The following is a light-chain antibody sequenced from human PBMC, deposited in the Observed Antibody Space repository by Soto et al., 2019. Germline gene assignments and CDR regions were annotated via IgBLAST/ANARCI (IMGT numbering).Light chain of an antibody. V-gene: IGKV1-33*01. CDR3: QQYVNLPT. CDR2: DAS. J-gene: IGKJ5*01. Sequence: DIQMTQSHSTLSASVGDRVTISCRASHTISSCLAWYQQKPGRAPKLLIYDASNLEAGVPSRFRGSGSGTDFTFTISRLQPEDIATYYCQQYVNLPTFGQGTRLEIK. CDR1: HTISSC.